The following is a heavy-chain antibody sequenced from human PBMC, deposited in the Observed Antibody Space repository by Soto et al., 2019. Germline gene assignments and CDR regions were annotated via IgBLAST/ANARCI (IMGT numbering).Heavy chain of an antibody. CDR3: ARHVEYCSSTSCGYGMDV. CDR1: GGSISSSSYY. D-gene: IGHD2-2*01. Sequence: SETLSLTCTVSGGSISSSSYYWGWIRQPPGKGLEWIGSIYYSGSTYYNPSLKSRVTISVDTSKNQFSLKLSSVTAADTAVYYCARHVEYCSSTSCGYGMDVWGQGTTVTVSS. V-gene: IGHV4-39*01. J-gene: IGHJ6*02. CDR2: IYYSGST.